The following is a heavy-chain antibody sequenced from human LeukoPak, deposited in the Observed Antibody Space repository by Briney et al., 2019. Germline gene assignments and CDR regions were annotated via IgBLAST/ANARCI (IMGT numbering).Heavy chain of an antibody. J-gene: IGHJ4*02. CDR3: TRSRSGSYGYFDY. Sequence: GGSLRLSCAASGFTFSNYWMHWVRQAPGKGLVWVSRISPDGISTSYGDSVKGRFTISRDNAKNTVYLQMNSLRAEDTAVYYCTRSRSGSYGYFDYWGQGTLVTVSS. V-gene: IGHV3-74*01. D-gene: IGHD3-10*01. CDR2: ISPDGIST. CDR1: GFTFSNYW.